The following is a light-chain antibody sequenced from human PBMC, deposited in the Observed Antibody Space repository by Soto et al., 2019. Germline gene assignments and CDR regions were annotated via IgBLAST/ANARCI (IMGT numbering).Light chain of an antibody. CDR1: SSDVGNSDY. J-gene: IGLJ1*01. Sequence: QSVLTQPASVSGSPGQSITISCTGTSSDVGNSDYVSWYQQHPGKVPKLMIYDVSNRPSGVSNRFSGSKSGNTASLTIPGLDHEDKADYYCISFTARATYVFGTGTKVXVL. CDR3: ISFTARATYV. V-gene: IGLV2-14*01. CDR2: DVS.